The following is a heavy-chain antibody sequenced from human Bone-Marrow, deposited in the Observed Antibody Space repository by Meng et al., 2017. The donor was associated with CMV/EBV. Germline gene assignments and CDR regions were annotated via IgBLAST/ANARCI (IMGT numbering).Heavy chain of an antibody. CDR3: ARIAAAGPGGLYFDL. Sequence: GGSLRLSCAASGFTFSSHNMNWVRQAPGKGLEWVSSISSSSSYIYYADSVKGRFTISRDNAKNSLYLQMNSLRAEDTAVYYCARIAAAGPGGLYFDLWGRGTLVTVSS. CDR1: GFTFSSHN. V-gene: IGHV3-21*01. CDR2: ISSSSSYI. D-gene: IGHD6-13*01. J-gene: IGHJ2*01.